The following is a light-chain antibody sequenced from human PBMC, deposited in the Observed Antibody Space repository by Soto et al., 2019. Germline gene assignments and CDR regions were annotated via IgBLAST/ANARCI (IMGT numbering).Light chain of an antibody. CDR2: GVS. CDR1: RSDIGSYNY. J-gene: IGLJ1*01. CDR3: ISYTGSSTFYV. V-gene: IGLV2-14*01. Sequence: QSALTQPASVSGSPGQSITISCSGTRSDIGSYNYVAWYQQFPGKTPKILIYGVSNRPSGVSSRFSGSKSGNTASLTISGLQAEDDADYYCISYTGSSTFYVFGSVTKVTVL.